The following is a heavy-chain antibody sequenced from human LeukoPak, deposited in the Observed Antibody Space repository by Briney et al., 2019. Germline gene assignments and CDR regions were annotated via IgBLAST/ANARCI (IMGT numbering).Heavy chain of an antibody. CDR1: GYTFTGYY. V-gene: IGHV1-2*02. J-gene: IGHJ5*02. CDR2: INPNSGGT. Sequence: ASVKVSCKASGYTFTGYYMHWVRQAPGQGLEWMGWINPNSGGTNYAQKFQGRVTMTRDTSISTAYMELSRLRSDDTAVYYCARKYDYDYVWGSYRSRFDPWGQGTLVTVSS. CDR3: ARKYDYDYVWGSYRSRFDP. D-gene: IGHD3-16*02.